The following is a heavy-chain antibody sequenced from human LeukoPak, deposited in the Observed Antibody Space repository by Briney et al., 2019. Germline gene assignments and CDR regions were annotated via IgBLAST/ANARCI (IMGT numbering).Heavy chain of an antibody. CDR2: IFHTGST. V-gene: IGHV4-30-2*01. CDR3: ARDGAVAGTGYYFDY. Sequence: SETLSLTCTVSGGSISSGFYSWSWIRQPPGKGLEWIGYIFHTGSTYYNPSLKSRVTISLDRSKNQFSLKLSSVTAADTAVYYCARDGAVAGTGYYFDYWGQGTLVTVSS. CDR1: GGSISSGFYS. J-gene: IGHJ4*02. D-gene: IGHD6-19*01.